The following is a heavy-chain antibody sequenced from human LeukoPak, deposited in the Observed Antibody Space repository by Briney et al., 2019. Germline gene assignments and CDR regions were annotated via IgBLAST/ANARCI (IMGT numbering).Heavy chain of an antibody. V-gene: IGHV4-34*01. D-gene: IGHD5-12*01. CDR3: ARTTIDSGYGRRSYYYYYMDV. Sequence: SETLSLTCTVSGGSIISYYWSWIRQPPGKGLEWIGEINHSGSTNYNPSLKSRVTISVDTSKNQFSLKLSSVTAADTAVYYCARTTIDSGYGRRSYYYYYMDVWGKGTTVTVSS. CDR1: GGSIISYY. J-gene: IGHJ6*03. CDR2: INHSGST.